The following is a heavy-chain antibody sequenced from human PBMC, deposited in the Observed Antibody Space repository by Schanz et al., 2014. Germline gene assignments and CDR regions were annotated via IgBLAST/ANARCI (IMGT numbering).Heavy chain of an antibody. Sequence: QVQLVQSGTQVKKPGASEKVSCKASGYTFTSYGISWVRQAPGQGLEWLGWISTFRNEDTNSAQRFQGRLTMTTDTSTSTAYMELRSLRSDDTAVYYCARGFDFWDRWGQGTLVIVSS. CDR1: GYTFTSYG. CDR2: ISTFRNEDT. CDR3: ARGFDFWDR. J-gene: IGHJ4*02. V-gene: IGHV1-18*01. D-gene: IGHD3-3*01.